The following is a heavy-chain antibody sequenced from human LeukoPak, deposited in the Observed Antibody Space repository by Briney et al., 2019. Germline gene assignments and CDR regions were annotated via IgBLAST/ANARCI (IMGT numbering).Heavy chain of an antibody. CDR2: INPNSGGT. J-gene: IGHJ4*02. Sequence: ASVKVSCKASGYTFTGYYMHWVRQAPGQGLEWMGWINPNSGGTNYARKFQGRVTMTRDTSISTAYMELSRLRSDDTAVYHCATIGYSSGWYYFDYWGQGTLVTVSS. D-gene: IGHD6-19*01. CDR3: ATIGYSSGWYYFDY. CDR1: GYTFTGYY. V-gene: IGHV1-2*02.